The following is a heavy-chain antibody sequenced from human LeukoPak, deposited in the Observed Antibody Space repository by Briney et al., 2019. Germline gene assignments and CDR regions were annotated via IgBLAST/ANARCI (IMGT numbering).Heavy chain of an antibody. CDR3: AKTRITMIVESPSTFDY. J-gene: IGHJ4*02. V-gene: IGHV4-34*01. Sequence: SETLSLTCAVYGGSFSGYYWSWIRQPPGKGLEWIGEINHSGSTNYNPSLKSRVTISVDTSKNQFSLKLSSVTAADTAVYYCAKTRITMIVESPSTFDYWGQGTLVTVSS. D-gene: IGHD3-22*01. CDR1: GGSFSGYY. CDR2: INHSGST.